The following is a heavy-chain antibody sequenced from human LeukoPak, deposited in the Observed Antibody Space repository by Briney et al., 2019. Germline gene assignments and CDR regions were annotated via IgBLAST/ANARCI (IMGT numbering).Heavy chain of an antibody. CDR1: GFSFSGYS. Sequence: PGGSLRLSCTASGFSFSGYSMNWIRQAPGKGLEWVSSFGTRSTSVYHAGSVKGRFAISRDNAKNSLYLQMNSLRAEDTALYYCAREVSEGFDFWGQGTLVTVSS. CDR3: AREVSEGFDF. J-gene: IGHJ4*02. CDR2: FGTRSTSV. V-gene: IGHV3-21*01. D-gene: IGHD3-22*01.